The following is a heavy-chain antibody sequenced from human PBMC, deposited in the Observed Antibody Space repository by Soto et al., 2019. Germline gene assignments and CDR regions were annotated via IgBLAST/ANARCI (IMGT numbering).Heavy chain of an antibody. J-gene: IGHJ3*02. Sequence: GVSLSLSCAASGFPFSTYAMTWVRPAPGKGMEWVSNLSGGGGSTYYTDSVKGRFTISRDNSKNTLYLQMNSLRAEDTAVYYCPKSLGVDPFEIWGQGTMVTVS. CDR2: LSGGGGST. CDR1: GFPFSTYA. V-gene: IGHV3-23*01. D-gene: IGHD3-3*01. CDR3: PKSLGVDPFEI.